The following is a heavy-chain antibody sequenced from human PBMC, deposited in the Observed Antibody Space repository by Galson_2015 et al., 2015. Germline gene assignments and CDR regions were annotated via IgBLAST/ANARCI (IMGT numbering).Heavy chain of an antibody. D-gene: IGHD2-15*01. CDR2: IWYDGSNK. CDR1: GFTFSSYG. CDR3: ARDMGMVAATVPEAGYYYYYGMDV. Sequence: SLRLSCAASGFTFSSYGMHWVRQAPGKGLEWVAVIWYDGSNKYYADSVKGRFTISRDNSKNTLYLQMNSLRAEDTAVYYCARDMGMVAATVPEAGYYYYYGMDVWGQGTAVTVSS. V-gene: IGHV3-33*01. J-gene: IGHJ6*02.